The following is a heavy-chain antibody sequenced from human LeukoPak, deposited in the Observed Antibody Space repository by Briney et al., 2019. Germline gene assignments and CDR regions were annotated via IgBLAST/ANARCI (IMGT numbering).Heavy chain of an antibody. D-gene: IGHD6-13*01. J-gene: IGHJ3*02. CDR2: IYPGDSDT. V-gene: IGHV5-51*01. CDR1: GYSFTNYW. CDR3: ARTRAPGTFAAFDI. Sequence: GESLKISCKGSGYSFTNYWIGWVRRMPGKGLEWMGIIYPGDSDTRYSPSFQGQVIISADKSISTAYLQWSSLKASDTAMYYCARTRAPGTFAAFDIWGQGTMVTVSS.